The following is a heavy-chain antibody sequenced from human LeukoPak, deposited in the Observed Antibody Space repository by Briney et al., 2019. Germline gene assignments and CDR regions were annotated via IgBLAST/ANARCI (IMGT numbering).Heavy chain of an antibody. V-gene: IGHV1-69*13. CDR1: GGTFSSYA. CDR2: IIPIFGTA. Sequence: ASMKVSCKASGGTFSSYAISWVRQAPGQGLEWMGGIIPIFGTANYAQKFQGRVTITADESTSTAYKELSSLRSEDTAVYYCAREMRTSRDGLDYWGQGTLVTVSS. CDR3: AREMRTSRDGLDY. D-gene: IGHD5-24*01. J-gene: IGHJ4*02.